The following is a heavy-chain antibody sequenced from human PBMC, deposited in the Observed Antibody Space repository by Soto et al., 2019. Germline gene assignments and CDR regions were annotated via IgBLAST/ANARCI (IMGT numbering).Heavy chain of an antibody. CDR2: SGSGGSI. CDR3: AKRYYDRSGFNTYSLDS. V-gene: IGHV3-23*01. CDR1: GFTFSGST. D-gene: IGHD3-22*01. J-gene: IGHJ4*02. Sequence: GGSLRLSCVGSGFTFSGSTMTWVRQAPGKGLEWVSVSGSGGSIYYGDSVKGRFIISRDNSKNTLYLQMSSLRAEDTAVYYCAKRYYDRSGFNTYSLDSWGQGTLVTVSS.